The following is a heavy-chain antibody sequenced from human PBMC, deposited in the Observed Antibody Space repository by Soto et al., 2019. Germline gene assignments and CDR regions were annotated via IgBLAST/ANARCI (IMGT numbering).Heavy chain of an antibody. V-gene: IGHV3-23*01. J-gene: IGHJ6*02. D-gene: IGHD2-2*01. Sequence: EVQLLESGGGLVQPGGSLRLSCAASGFTFSTYAMSWAHQAPGKGLEWVAGIDDSGVSTYYADSVKGRLTISRDNSKNTLYLQMGSLRAEDTAVYYCVKGQSSSWSQTGGMDVWGQGTTVTVSS. CDR2: IDDSGVST. CDR1: GFTFSTYA. CDR3: VKGQSSSWSQTGGMDV.